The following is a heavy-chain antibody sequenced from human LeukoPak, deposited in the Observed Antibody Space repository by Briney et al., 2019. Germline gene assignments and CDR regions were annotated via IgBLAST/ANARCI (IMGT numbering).Heavy chain of an antibody. J-gene: IGHJ4*02. D-gene: IGHD6-6*01. CDR3: ASPAKYSDTWYFDY. CDR1: GFTFSSYW. V-gene: IGHV3-7*01. Sequence: GESLRLSCAASGFTFSSYWMSWVRQAPGKGLEWVANIKGDGSEKYYVDSVKGRFTISRDNAKNSLYLQMNSLRAEDTAVYYCASPAKYSDTWYFDYWGKGTLVTVSS. CDR2: IKGDGSEK.